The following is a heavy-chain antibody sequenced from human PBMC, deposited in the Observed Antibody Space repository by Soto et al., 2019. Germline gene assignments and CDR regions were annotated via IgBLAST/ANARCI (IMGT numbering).Heavy chain of an antibody. Sequence: SETLSLTCAVSGGSIGSSNWWSWVRQPPGKGLEWIGEIYDSGSTNYNPSLKSRVTISLDKSKNQFSLKLSSVTAADTAVYYCARATKLRFLGVWGQGTTVTVSS. J-gene: IGHJ6*02. CDR2: IYDSGST. CDR1: GGSIGSSNW. D-gene: IGHD3-3*01. V-gene: IGHV4-4*02. CDR3: ARATKLRFLGV.